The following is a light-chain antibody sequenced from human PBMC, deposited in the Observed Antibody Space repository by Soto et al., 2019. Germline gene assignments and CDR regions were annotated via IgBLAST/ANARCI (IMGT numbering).Light chain of an antibody. CDR1: QSVLYSSNNKNY. V-gene: IGKV4-1*01. CDR3: QQYYSIPPKYT. CDR2: WAS. J-gene: IGKJ2*01. Sequence: DIVMTQSPDSLAVSLGERATINCKSSQSVLYSSNNKNYLAWYQQKPGQPPKLLIYWASTRESGVPDRFSGSGSGTDFTLTISSLQTEDVAVYYCQQYYSIPPKYTFGQGTKLEIK.